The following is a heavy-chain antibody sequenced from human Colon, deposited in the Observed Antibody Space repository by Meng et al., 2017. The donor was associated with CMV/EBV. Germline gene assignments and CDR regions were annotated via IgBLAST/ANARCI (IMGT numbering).Heavy chain of an antibody. V-gene: IGHV3-48*04. CDR1: GFTFSNYS. CDR3: ARDLQLST. CDR2: IASSSGTV. D-gene: IGHD5-18*01. J-gene: IGHJ5*02. Sequence: GGSLRLSCAAPGFTFSNYSMSWVRQAPGKGLEWVSSIASSSGTVYYADSVKGRFTIFRDNAKNPLHLKMNSLRADDTAVYYCARDLQLSTWGQGTLVTVSS.